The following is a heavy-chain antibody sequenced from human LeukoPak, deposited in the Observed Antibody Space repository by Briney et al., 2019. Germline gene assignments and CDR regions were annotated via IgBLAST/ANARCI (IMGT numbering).Heavy chain of an antibody. Sequence: GGSLRLSCAASGFTFSTYGMHWVRQAPGKGLEWVAVISYDGNNKYYADSVKGRFTISRDNSKNTLYLQMNSLRAEDTAVYYCAKDWGKSIAYMDVWGQGTTVTVSS. J-gene: IGHJ6*02. V-gene: IGHV3-30*18. CDR1: GFTFSTYG. CDR3: AKDWGKSIAYMDV. D-gene: IGHD3-16*01. CDR2: ISYDGNNK.